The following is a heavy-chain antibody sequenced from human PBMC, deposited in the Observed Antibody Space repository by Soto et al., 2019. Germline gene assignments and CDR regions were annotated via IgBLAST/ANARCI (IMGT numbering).Heavy chain of an antibody. Sequence: QVQLQESGPGLVKPSGTLSLTCAVSGGSISSSNWWSWVRQPPGKGLEWIGEIYHSGSTNYNPALKSRVTITADKSKNQFPLKLSSVTAADTAVYYCARERRRGIAAAGDDYWGQGTLVTVSS. CDR2: IYHSGST. CDR1: GGSISSSNW. CDR3: ARERRRGIAAAGDDY. V-gene: IGHV4-4*02. D-gene: IGHD6-13*01. J-gene: IGHJ4*01.